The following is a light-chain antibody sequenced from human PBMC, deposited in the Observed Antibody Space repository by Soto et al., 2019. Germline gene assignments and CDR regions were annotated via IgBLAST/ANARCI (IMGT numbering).Light chain of an antibody. J-gene: IGKJ4*01. CDR2: GAS. V-gene: IGKV3-20*01. CDR1: QSVSSSY. CDR3: QQYDSSPLT. Sequence: EIVLTQSPGTLSLSPGERATLSCRASQSVSSSYLAWYQQKPGQAPRLLIYGASSRANGIPDRFSGSGSGTDFTLTISRLEPEDFAVYYCQQYDSSPLTFGGGTKVEIK.